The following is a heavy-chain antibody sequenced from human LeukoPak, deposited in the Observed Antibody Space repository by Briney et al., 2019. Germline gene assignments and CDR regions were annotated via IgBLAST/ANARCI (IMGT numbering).Heavy chain of an antibody. J-gene: IGHJ5*02. CDR3: ARLGYCSSTSCHLSWFDP. CDR1: GGYISGYNYY. V-gene: IGHV4-39*01. CDR2: ISYSGST. Sequence: SETLSLTCTVSGGYISGYNYYWGWIRQPPGKGLEWIGSISYSGSTYYNPSLKSRVIISVDTSKNQFSLKVNSVTAADTAVYYCARLGYCSSTSCHLSWFDPWGQGTLVAVSS. D-gene: IGHD2-2*01.